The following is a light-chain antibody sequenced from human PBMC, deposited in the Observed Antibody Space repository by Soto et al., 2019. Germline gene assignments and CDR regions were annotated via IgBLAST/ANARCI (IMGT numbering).Light chain of an antibody. CDR2: STS. CDR1: TGAVTSGYY. J-gene: IGLJ2*01. Sequence: QAVVTQEPSLTVSPGGTVTLTCASSTGAVTSGYYPNWFQQKPGQAPRALIYSTSNKYSWTPARFSGSLLGGKAALTLSGVQPEDEAEYYCLLYYDGAVVFGGGTKLTVL. V-gene: IGLV7-43*01. CDR3: LLYYDGAVV.